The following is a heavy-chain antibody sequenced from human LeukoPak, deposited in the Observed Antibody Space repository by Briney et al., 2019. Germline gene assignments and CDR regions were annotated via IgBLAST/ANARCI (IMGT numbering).Heavy chain of an antibody. J-gene: IGHJ4*02. CDR2: ISGSGGST. V-gene: IGHV3-23*01. D-gene: IGHD3-22*01. CDR1: GWTFSSYD. Sequence: GGSLRLSCAASGWTFSSYDMSGVGQAPGTVLELVSAISGSGGSTYYADSVKGRFTISRDNSKNTLYLQMNSLRAEDTAVYYCAKVDYYDSTIDYWGQGTLVTVSS. CDR3: AKVDYYDSTIDY.